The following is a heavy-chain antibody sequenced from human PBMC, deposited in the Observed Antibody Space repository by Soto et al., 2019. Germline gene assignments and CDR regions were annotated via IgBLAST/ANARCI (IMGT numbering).Heavy chain of an antibody. V-gene: IGHV3-23*01. D-gene: IGHD3-10*01. J-gene: IGHJ5*02. CDR2: ISGSTGST. Sequence: EVQLLESGGGLVQPGGSLRLSCAASGFTFSIYAMSWVRKAPGKGLEWVSGISGSTGSTYYVDSVKGRYTISRDNSKNTLYLQMNSLRAEDTAVYYCARDATMVRGRGFDPWGQGTLVTVSS. CDR3: ARDATMVRGRGFDP. CDR1: GFTFSIYA.